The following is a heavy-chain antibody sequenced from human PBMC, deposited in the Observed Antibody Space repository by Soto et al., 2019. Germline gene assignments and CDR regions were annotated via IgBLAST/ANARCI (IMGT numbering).Heavy chain of an antibody. CDR3: ASNPDDGYYYYYGMDV. V-gene: IGHV3-33*01. CDR1: GFTFSSYG. J-gene: IGHJ6*02. CDR2: IWYDGSNK. Sequence: GGSLRLSCAASGFTFSSYGMHWVRQAPGKGLEWVAVIWYDGSNKYYADSVKGRFTISRDNSKNTLYLQMNSLRAEDTAVYYCASNPDDGYYYYYGMDVWGQGTTVTVSS. D-gene: IGHD1-1*01.